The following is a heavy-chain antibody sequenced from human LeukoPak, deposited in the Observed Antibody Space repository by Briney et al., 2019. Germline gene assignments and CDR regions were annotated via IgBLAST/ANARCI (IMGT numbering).Heavy chain of an antibody. Sequence: GGSLRLSCAASGFTFSSYAMSWVRQAPGKGLEWVSAISGSGGSTYYADSVKGRFTISSDNSKNTLYLQMNSLRAEDTAVYYCAKVLRGIAVAGIDYLGEGTLVTVSS. V-gene: IGHV3-23*01. CDR1: GFTFSSYA. D-gene: IGHD6-19*01. J-gene: IGHJ4*02. CDR3: AKVLRGIAVAGIDY. CDR2: ISGSGGST.